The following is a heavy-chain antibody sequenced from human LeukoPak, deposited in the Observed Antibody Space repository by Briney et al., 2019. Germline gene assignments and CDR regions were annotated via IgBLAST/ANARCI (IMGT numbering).Heavy chain of an antibody. V-gene: IGHV3-66*01. CDR3: ARENTNYRGYSYGRSYYFDY. Sequence: GGSLRLSCAASGFTVSSNYMSWVRQAPGKGLEWVSVIYSGGSTYYADSVKGRFTISRDNSKNTLYLQMNSLRAEDTAVYYCARENTNYRGYSYGRSYYFDYWGQGTLVTVSS. D-gene: IGHD5-18*01. CDR2: IYSGGST. J-gene: IGHJ4*02. CDR1: GFTVSSNY.